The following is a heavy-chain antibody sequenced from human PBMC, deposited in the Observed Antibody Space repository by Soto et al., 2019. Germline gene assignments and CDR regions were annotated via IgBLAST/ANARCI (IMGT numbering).Heavy chain of an antibody. V-gene: IGHV3-48*01. J-gene: IGHJ6*02. CDR1: GFTFSSYS. D-gene: IGHD5-18*01. Sequence: VGSLRLSCAASGFTFSSYSINWIRQAPGKGLELVSFISNSGGNTIYYADSVKGRFTISRDNSKNTLFLQMNSLRVEDTAVYHCATYPPGFSYDVYGMDVWGQGTTVTVSS. CDR2: ISNSGGNTI. CDR3: ATYPPGFSYDVYGMDV.